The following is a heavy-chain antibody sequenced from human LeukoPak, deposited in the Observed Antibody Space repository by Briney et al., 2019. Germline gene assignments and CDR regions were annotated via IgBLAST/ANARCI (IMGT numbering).Heavy chain of an antibody. D-gene: IGHD3-10*01. CDR1: GFTFSTYA. V-gene: IGHV3-30-3*01. Sequence: GTSLRLSCAASGFTFSTYAIHWVRQAPGKGLKWVAVMSYDGNNKYYADSVKGRFTISRDNTKNTMYLQMNSLRAEDTAVYYCARDGDAAIRGVNFDYWGQGTLVTVSS. J-gene: IGHJ4*02. CDR3: ARDGDAAIRGVNFDY. CDR2: MSYDGNNK.